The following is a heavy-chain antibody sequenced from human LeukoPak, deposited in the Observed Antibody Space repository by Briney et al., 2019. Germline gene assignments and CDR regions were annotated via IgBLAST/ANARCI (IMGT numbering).Heavy chain of an antibody. J-gene: IGHJ4*02. Sequence: GGSLRLSCAASGFTFSSYGMHWVRQAPGKGLEWVSGISWNSGSIGYADSVKGRFTISRDNAKNSLYLQMNSLRAEDTALYYCAKDISAGVSAAGDYWGQGTLVTVSS. CDR3: AKDISAGVSAAGDY. CDR2: ISWNSGSI. D-gene: IGHD6-13*01. CDR1: GFTFSSYG. V-gene: IGHV3-9*01.